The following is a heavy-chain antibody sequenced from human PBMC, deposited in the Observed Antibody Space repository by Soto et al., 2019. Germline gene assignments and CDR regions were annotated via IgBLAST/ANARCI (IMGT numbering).Heavy chain of an antibody. Sequence: EVQLVESGGGLGRPGGSLRLSCVASEFTFSSYWMHWVRQVPGKGLVWVSRLNEDGSFTTYADSVKGRFTISRDNAKKTLYMQMNSLRAEDTAVYYCARDLSGRADVWGQGTTVTVSS. D-gene: IGHD3-10*01. CDR2: LNEDGSFT. CDR3: ARDLSGRADV. V-gene: IGHV3-74*01. CDR1: EFTFSSYW. J-gene: IGHJ6*01.